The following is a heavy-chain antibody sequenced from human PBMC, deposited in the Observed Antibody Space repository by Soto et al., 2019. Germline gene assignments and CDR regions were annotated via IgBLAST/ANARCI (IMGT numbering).Heavy chain of an antibody. CDR1: GFTFDEYA. D-gene: IGHD4-17*01. CDR3: ASDTVTNTAYLGNI. J-gene: IGHJ4*02. Sequence: EVQLVESGGGLVQPGRSLRLSCAASGFTFDEYAMHWVRQAPGKGLEWVSGISWNRGSIGYADSVKGRFTISRENAQNSLYLQMNSLRAEDTALYYCASDTVTNTAYLGNIWGQGTLVTISS. V-gene: IGHV3-9*01. CDR2: ISWNRGSI.